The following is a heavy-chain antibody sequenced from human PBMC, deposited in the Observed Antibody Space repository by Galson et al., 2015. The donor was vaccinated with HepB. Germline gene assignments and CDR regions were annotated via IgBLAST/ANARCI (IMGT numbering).Heavy chain of an antibody. J-gene: IGHJ6*02. D-gene: IGHD2-15*01. Sequence: SVKVSCKASGYTFTGYYMHWVRQAPGQGLEWMGWINPNRGGTNYAQKFQGRVTMTRDTSISTAYMELSRLRSDDTAVYYCASDEGYCSGGSCLGIYSYSGMDVWGQGTTVTVSS. CDR3: ASDEGYCSGGSCLGIYSYSGMDV. V-gene: IGHV1-2*02. CDR1: GYTFTGYY. CDR2: INPNRGGT.